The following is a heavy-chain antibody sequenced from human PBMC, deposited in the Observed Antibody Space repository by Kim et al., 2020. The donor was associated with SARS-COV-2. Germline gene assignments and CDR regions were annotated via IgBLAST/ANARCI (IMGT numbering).Heavy chain of an antibody. CDR3: TTTWAYGSGFDP. D-gene: IGHD3-10*01. V-gene: IGHV3-15*04. CDR1: EFNFMNAW. Sequence: GGSLRLSCAASEFNFMNAWMTWVRQAPGKGLEWVGRIETIAEGGTTEYAAALKDRFTISRDDSKNMLYLQINSLKIEDSAVYFCTTTWAYGSGFDPWGQGALVTVSS. CDR2: IETIAEGGTT. J-gene: IGHJ5*02.